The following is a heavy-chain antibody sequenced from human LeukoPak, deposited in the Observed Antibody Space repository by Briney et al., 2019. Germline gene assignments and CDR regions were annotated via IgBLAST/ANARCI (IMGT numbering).Heavy chain of an antibody. V-gene: IGHV3-74*01. D-gene: IGHD3-22*01. Sequence: PGGSLRLSCAASGFTFSNYWMHWVRQAPGKGLVWVSRLNSDGSSTNYADSVKGRFTISRDNAKNTLNLQMNSLRAEDTAVYYCARDLGQYYDTSDNWFDPWGQGTLVTVSS. CDR1: GFTFSNYW. J-gene: IGHJ5*02. CDR2: LNSDGSST. CDR3: ARDLGQYYDTSDNWFDP.